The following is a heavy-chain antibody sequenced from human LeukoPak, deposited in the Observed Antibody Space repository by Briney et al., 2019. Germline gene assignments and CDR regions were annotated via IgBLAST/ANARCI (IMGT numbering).Heavy chain of an antibody. CDR1: GFTFSNFA. J-gene: IGHJ4*02. CDR2: ISSNGGRT. V-gene: IGHV3-23*01. Sequence: GESLRLSCATSGFTFSNFAMNWVRQAPGKGLEWVSVISSNGGRTYYANSVKGRFTVSRDNSKNMLYLRMNTLRAEDTAIYYCAKRVGCAAFNCYAELDSWGQGTLVTVSS. CDR3: AKRVGCAAFNCYAELDS. D-gene: IGHD3-16*01.